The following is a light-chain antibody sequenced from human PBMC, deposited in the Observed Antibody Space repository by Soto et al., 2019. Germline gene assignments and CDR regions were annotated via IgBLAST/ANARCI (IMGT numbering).Light chain of an antibody. CDR1: SSDVGGYNY. J-gene: IGLJ3*02. V-gene: IGLV2-11*01. CDR3: QSYDNNNWV. Sequence: QSALTQPRSVSGSPGQSVTISCTGTSSDVGGYNYVSWYQQHPGKAPKLMIYDVSKRPSGVPDRFSGSKSGNTASLTISGLKTEDEADYYCQSYDNNNWVFGGGTKLTVL. CDR2: DVS.